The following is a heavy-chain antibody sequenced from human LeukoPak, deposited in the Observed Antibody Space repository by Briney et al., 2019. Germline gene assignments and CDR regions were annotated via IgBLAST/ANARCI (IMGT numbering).Heavy chain of an antibody. V-gene: IGHV1-2*02. CDR1: RYTFTGYY. Sequence: ASVKVSCKASRYTFTGYYMHWVRQAPGQGLEWMGWINPNSGGTNYAQKFQGRVTMTRDTSISTAYMELSRLRSDDTAVYYCARDLVRYSGYDYSPHYGMDVWGQGTTVTVSS. D-gene: IGHD5-12*01. CDR3: ARDLVRYSGYDYSPHYGMDV. CDR2: INPNSGGT. J-gene: IGHJ6*02.